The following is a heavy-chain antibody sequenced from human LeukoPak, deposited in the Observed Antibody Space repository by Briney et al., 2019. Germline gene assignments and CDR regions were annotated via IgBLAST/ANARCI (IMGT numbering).Heavy chain of an antibody. CDR1: GGTFSSYA. Sequence: GSSVKVSCKASGGTFSSYAISWVRQAPGQGLEWMGGIIPIFGTANYAQKFQGRVTITTDESTSTAYMELSSLRSDDTAVYYCARTDGASGWFGEFPDAFDIWGLGTIITVSS. V-gene: IGHV1-69*05. D-gene: IGHD3-10*01. J-gene: IGHJ3*02. CDR2: IIPIFGTA. CDR3: ARTDGASGWFGEFPDAFDI.